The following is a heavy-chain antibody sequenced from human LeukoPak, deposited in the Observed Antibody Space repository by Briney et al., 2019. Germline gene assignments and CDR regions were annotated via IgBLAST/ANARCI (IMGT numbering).Heavy chain of an antibody. CDR1: GYTFTGYY. CDR3: ARGVTMVRGVIITRYFDY. CDR2: INPNSGGT. Sequence: ASVKASCKASGYTFTGYYMHWVRQAPGQGLEWMGWINPNSGGTNYAQKFQGRVTMTRDTSISTAYMELSRLRSDDTAVYYCARGVTMVRGVIITRYFDYWGQGTLVTVSS. D-gene: IGHD3-10*01. V-gene: IGHV1-2*02. J-gene: IGHJ4*02.